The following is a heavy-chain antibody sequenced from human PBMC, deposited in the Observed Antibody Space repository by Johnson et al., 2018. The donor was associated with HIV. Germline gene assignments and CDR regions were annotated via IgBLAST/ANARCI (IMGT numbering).Heavy chain of an antibody. Sequence: QVQLVESGGGVVQPGRSLRLSCAASDFTFSSYAMHWVRQAPGKGLEWMAVISYDGSNKYYADSVKGRFTISRDNSKNTLYLQMNSLRAEDTAVYYCAREDPPGLLRRSGAFDIWGQGTMVTVSS. CDR3: AREDPPGLLRRSGAFDI. D-gene: IGHD3-16*01. V-gene: IGHV3-30*14. CDR1: DFTFSSYA. J-gene: IGHJ3*02. CDR2: ISYDGSNK.